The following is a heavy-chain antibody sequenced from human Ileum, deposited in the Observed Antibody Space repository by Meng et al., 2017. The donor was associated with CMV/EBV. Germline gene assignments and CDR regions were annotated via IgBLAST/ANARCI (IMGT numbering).Heavy chain of an antibody. D-gene: IGHD3-22*01. J-gene: IGHJ5*02. CDR1: GFSLTTSGMS. CDR3: AYRQAGAYYYETSAYYDWFDP. V-gene: IGHV2-5*01. Sequence: SGPTLVKPTQTLTLTCTFSGFSLTTSGMSVGWIRQPPGKAPEWLALVYWNDDKRYSPSLRRRLTITKDTSKNQVVLRMTNMDPVYTATYYCAYRQAGAYYYETSAYYDWFDPWGQGTLVTVSS. CDR2: VYWNDDK.